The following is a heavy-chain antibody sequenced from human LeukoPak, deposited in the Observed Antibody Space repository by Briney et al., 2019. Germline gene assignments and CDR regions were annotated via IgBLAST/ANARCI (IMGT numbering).Heavy chain of an antibody. CDR2: IYYSGST. J-gene: IGHJ4*02. V-gene: IGHV4-59*01. CDR1: GGPISSYY. CDR3: ARGVAARGEGFDY. Sequence: SETLSLTCTVSGGPISSYYWSWLRQPPGKGLEWIGYIYYSGSTNYNPSPKSRVTISVDTSKNQFSLKLSSVTAADTAVYYCARGVAARGEGFDYWGQGTLVTVSS. D-gene: IGHD6-6*01.